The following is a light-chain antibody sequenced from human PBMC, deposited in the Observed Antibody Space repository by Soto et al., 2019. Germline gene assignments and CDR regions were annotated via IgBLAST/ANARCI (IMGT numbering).Light chain of an antibody. V-gene: IGLV1-44*01. CDR3: AAWDGSLNAYV. J-gene: IGLJ1*01. Sequence: QSVLTQPPSASGTPGQRVTISCSGSSSNIGSNAVNWYQQFTGTAPKLLIYTDNQRPSGVPDRFSGSKSGTSASLAISGLQSEDEADYFCAAWDGSLNAYVFGTGTKLTVL. CDR2: TDN. CDR1: SSNIGSNA.